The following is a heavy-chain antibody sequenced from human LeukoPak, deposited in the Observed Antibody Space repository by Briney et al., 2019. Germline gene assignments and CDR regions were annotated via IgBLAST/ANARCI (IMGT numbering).Heavy chain of an antibody. D-gene: IGHD2-15*01. CDR1: GFTVSNNY. V-gene: IGHV3-53*01. CDR2: IYKVGNT. Sequence: PWGSLRRSGAASGFTVSNNYMSWVRQAPGFGLEWVSVIYKVGNTFYADSVMGRSTISRDKSNNTLYLQMNSLRAEDTAVYYCATGGRSGVAFESWGQGTLVTVSS. J-gene: IGHJ4*02. CDR3: ATGGRSGVAFES.